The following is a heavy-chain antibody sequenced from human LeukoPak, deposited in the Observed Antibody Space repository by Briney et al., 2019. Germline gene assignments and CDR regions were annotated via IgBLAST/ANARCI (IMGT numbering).Heavy chain of an antibody. CDR2: ISYDGSNK. D-gene: IGHD6-13*01. J-gene: IGHJ6*02. CDR1: GFTFSSYA. V-gene: IGHV3-30-3*01. CDR3: ARRYWAAAGTYYYYGMDV. Sequence: GGSLRLSCAASGFTFSSYAMHWVRQAPGKGLEGVAVISYDGSNKYYAASVKGRFTISRDNSKNTLYLQMYSLRAEDTAVYYCARRYWAAAGTYYYYGMDVWGQGTTVTVSS.